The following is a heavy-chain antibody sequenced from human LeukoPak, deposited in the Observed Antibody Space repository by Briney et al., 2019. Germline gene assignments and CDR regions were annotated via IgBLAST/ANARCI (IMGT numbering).Heavy chain of an antibody. J-gene: IGHJ4*02. Sequence: ASVKVSCKASGYTFTSYDINWVRQATGQGLEWMGWMNPNSGNKGYAQKFQGRVTMTRNTSISPAFMELSSLRSEDTAVYYCARRNTIMVAGLDYWGQRTLVTVSS. CDR2: MNPNSGNK. V-gene: IGHV1-8*01. D-gene: IGHD5-24*01. CDR3: ARRNTIMVAGLDY. CDR1: GYTFTSYD.